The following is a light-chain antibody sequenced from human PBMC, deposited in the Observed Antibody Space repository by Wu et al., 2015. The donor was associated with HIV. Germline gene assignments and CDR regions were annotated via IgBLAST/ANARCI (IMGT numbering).Light chain of an antibody. V-gene: IGKV1-9*01. CDR1: QDISTY. Sequence: DVQLTQSPSLLSASVGDRVTITCRASQDISTYLAWYQQKPGKAPKLLIYAASALHNGVPSRFSGSGSGTEFTLTINSLQPEDFATYYPPFGQGTRLEIK. J-gene: IGKJ5*01. CDR3: P. CDR2: AAS.